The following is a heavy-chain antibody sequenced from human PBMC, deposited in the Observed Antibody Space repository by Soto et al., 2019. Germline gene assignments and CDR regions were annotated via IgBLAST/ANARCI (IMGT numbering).Heavy chain of an antibody. V-gene: IGHV4-39*01. CDR1: SGSITSDGYN. Sequence: QLQLRESGPGLVKPSETLSLACTVSSGSITSDGYNWDWIRQPPGKGLQWIGTIYSTGSTDYNPSLKSRVIISAATSTNQFSRKLSSVTAADTAVYHCARYSGNAFDVWGHGTSVIVSP. D-gene: IGHD2-15*01. CDR2: IYSTGST. J-gene: IGHJ3*01. CDR3: ARYSGNAFDV.